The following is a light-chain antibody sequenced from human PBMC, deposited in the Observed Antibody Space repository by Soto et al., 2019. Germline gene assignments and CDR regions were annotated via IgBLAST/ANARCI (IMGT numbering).Light chain of an antibody. V-gene: IGKV3-15*01. CDR3: QQYTNWPPWT. J-gene: IGKJ1*01. Sequence: EIVMTQSPATLSVSPGERATLSCRASQSVSRELAWYQQKPGQAPRLLIYGASTRAAGIPARFSGSGSGTEFTLTISSLQSEDFAAYYCQQYTNWPPWTFGRGTKVDIK. CDR2: GAS. CDR1: QSVSRE.